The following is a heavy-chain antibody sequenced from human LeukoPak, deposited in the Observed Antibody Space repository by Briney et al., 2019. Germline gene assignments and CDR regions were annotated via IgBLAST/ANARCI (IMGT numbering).Heavy chain of an antibody. D-gene: IGHD2-21*02. J-gene: IGHJ4*02. CDR3: ARARGCNSGDFYADY. Sequence: GESLKIPCKGSGYSFTSYWIVWVRQMPGKGLEWMGIIYPGDSDTRYSPSFQGQVTISADKSIRTAYVQWRSLKASDTAMYYCARARGCNSGDFYADYWGQGTLVTVSS. CDR2: IYPGDSDT. V-gene: IGHV5-51*01. CDR1: GYSFTSYW.